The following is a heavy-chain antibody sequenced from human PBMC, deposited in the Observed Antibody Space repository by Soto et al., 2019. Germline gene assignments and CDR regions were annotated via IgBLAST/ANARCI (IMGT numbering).Heavy chain of an antibody. CDR2: INHSGST. CDR1: GGSFSGYY. Sequence: SETLSLTCAVYGGSFSGYYWSWIRQPPGKGLEWIGEINHSGSTNYNPSLKSRVTISVDTSKNQFSLKLSSVTAADTAVYYCARHCSGGSGLTQYRYYFDYWGQGTLVTVSS. CDR3: ARHCSGGSGLTQYRYYFDY. V-gene: IGHV4-34*01. J-gene: IGHJ4*02. D-gene: IGHD2-15*01.